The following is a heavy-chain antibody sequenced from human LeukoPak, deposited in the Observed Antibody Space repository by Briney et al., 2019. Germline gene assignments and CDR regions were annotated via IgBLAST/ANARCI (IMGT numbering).Heavy chain of an antibody. Sequence: PETLSLTCAVYGGSFSGYYWSWIRQPPGKGLEWIGEINHSGSTNYNPSLKSRVTISVDTSKNQFSLKLSSVTAADTAVYYCARVTPLYYFDYWGQGTLVTVSS. V-gene: IGHV4-34*01. CDR3: ARVTPLYYFDY. CDR2: INHSGST. J-gene: IGHJ4*02. CDR1: GGSFSGYY.